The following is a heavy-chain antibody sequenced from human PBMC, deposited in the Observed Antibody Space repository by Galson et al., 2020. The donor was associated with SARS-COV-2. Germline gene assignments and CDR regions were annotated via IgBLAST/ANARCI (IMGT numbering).Heavy chain of an antibody. CDR3: AKQKTIFWFGELSTNAFDI. D-gene: IGHD3-10*01. CDR2: ISYEGSKK. J-gene: IGHJ3*02. V-gene: IGHV3-30*18. CDR1: GFNFNNYG. Sequence: GGSLRLSCAASGFNFNNYGIHWVRQAPGKGLEWVAVISYEGSKKYYTDSVKGRFTISRDYSKNTLYLQMDSLRAEDTAMYYCAKQKTIFWFGELSTNAFDIWGQGTMVAVSS.